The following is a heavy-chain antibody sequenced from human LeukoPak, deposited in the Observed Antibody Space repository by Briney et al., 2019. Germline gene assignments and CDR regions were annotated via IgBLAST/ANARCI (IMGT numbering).Heavy chain of an antibody. J-gene: IGHJ4*02. Sequence: PGGSLRLSCAASGFTFSSYGMHWVRQAPGKGLEWVAVISYDGSNKYYADSVKGRFTISRDNSKNTLYLQMNSLRAEDTAVYYCAKIKPRGVVGGSFDYWGQGTLVTVSS. CDR1: GFTFSSYG. V-gene: IGHV3-30*18. CDR2: ISYDGSNK. D-gene: IGHD1-26*01. CDR3: AKIKPRGVVGGSFDY.